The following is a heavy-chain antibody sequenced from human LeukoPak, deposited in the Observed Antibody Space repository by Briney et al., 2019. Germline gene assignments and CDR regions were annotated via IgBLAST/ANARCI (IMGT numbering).Heavy chain of an antibody. CDR3: ARGITMLRGVISYFDY. J-gene: IGHJ4*02. D-gene: IGHD3-10*01. V-gene: IGHV3-23*01. CDR2: IDGSGGST. Sequence: GGPLTLSCATSRFTFRNYAMSWVRQAPGKGLEWVSAIDGSGGSTYYEDSVKGRFTISRDNSKNTLYLQMNSLRAEDTAVYYCARGITMLRGVISYFDYWGEGTLVT. CDR1: RFTFRNYA.